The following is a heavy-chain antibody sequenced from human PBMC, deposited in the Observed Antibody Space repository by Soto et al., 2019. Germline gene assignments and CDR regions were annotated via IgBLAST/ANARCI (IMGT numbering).Heavy chain of an antibody. J-gene: IGHJ4*02. D-gene: IGHD6-19*01. CDR3: ARDGEQWLARLFDY. CDR1: GYRFTSYY. CDR2: INPNSGIT. Sequence: GASVKVSCKASGYRFTSYYMHWVRQAPGQGLEWMGIINPNSGITNYAQNFQGRVTMTRDTSTSTVYMELSSLRAEDTAVYYCARDGEQWLARLFDYWGQGTLVTVSS. V-gene: IGHV1-46*01.